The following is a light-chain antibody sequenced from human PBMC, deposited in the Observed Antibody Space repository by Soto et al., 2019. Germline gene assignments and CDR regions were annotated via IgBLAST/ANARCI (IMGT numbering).Light chain of an antibody. CDR2: EVN. V-gene: IGLV2-23*02. CDR1: NSDVGSYDL. J-gene: IGLJ3*02. CDR3: CSYAGGSTYVL. Sequence: QSALTQPASVSGSPGQSITISYTGTNSDVGSYDLVSWYQQHPGKAPKLMIFEVNKRPSGVSNRFSGSKSGNTASLTISGLQAEDESDYYCCSYAGGSTYVLFGGGTQLTVL.